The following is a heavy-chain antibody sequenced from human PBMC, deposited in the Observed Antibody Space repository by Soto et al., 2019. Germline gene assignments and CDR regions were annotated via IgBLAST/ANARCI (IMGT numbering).Heavy chain of an antibody. CDR3: AKKAGRGSPLAHAFDT. D-gene: IGHD1-26*01. J-gene: IGHJ3*02. CDR1: GGSFSSYA. Sequence: SVKVSCKASGGSFSSYAISWVRQAPGQGLEWMGGIIPIFGTPNNAQKFQGRVTITADESTSTAYMELSSLRSDDTAVYYCAKKAGRGSPLAHAFDTWGQGTMVTVSS. V-gene: IGHV1-69*13. CDR2: IIPIFGTP.